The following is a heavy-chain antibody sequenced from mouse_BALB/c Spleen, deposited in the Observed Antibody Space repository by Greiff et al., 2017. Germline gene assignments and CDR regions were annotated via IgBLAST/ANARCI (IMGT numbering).Heavy chain of an antibody. Sequence: EVMLVESGGGLVQPGGSRKLSCAASGFTFSSFGMHWVRQAPEKGLEWVAYISSGSSTIYYADTVKGRFTISRDNPKNTLFLQMTSLRSEDTAMYYCARNGYYSAWFAYWGQGTLVTVAA. CDR2: ISSGSSTI. J-gene: IGHJ3*01. CDR1: GFTFSSFG. V-gene: IGHV5-17*02. D-gene: IGHD2-3*01. CDR3: ARNGYYSAWFAY.